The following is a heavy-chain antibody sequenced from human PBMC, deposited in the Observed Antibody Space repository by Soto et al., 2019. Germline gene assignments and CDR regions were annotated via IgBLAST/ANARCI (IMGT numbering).Heavy chain of an antibody. Sequence: SVKVSCKASGGTFSSYAISWVRQAPGQGLEWMGGIIPIFGTTNYAQKFQGRVTITADESTSTAYMELSSLRSEDTAVYYCARLQVATTPDDLGIDYWGQGTLVTVSS. V-gene: IGHV1-69*13. CDR3: ARLQVATTPDDLGIDY. D-gene: IGHD1-26*01. CDR1: GGTFSSYA. J-gene: IGHJ4*02. CDR2: IIPIFGTT.